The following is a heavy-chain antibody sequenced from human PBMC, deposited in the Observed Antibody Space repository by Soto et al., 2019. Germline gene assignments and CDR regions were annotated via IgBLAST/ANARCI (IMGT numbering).Heavy chain of an antibody. D-gene: IGHD7-27*01. J-gene: IGHJ4*02. CDR3: ARTVMPVGNLAAFDH. V-gene: IGHV4-61*01. CDR2: IYNNGNT. CDR1: GGSVSSVKYF. Sequence: QMQLQESGPGLVKPSETLSLTCNVSGGSVSSVKYFWSWIRQPPGKGLEWIAYIYNNGNTNYNPSLKSRATISVDTSKNQFSVKLTSVTAADSAVYFCARTVMPVGNLAAFDHWGQGVLVTVSS.